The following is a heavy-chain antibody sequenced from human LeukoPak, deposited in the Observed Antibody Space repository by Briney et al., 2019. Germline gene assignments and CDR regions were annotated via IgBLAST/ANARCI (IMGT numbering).Heavy chain of an antibody. CDR2: IYHSGST. Sequence: SETLSLTCTVSGYSISSGYYWGWIRQPPGKGLEWIGSIYHSGSTYYNPSLKSRVTISVDTSKNQFSLKLSSVTAADTAVYYCARHITIFGVVMGFDPWGQGTLVTVSS. CDR1: GYSISSGYY. J-gene: IGHJ5*02. CDR3: ARHITIFGVVMGFDP. V-gene: IGHV4-38-2*02. D-gene: IGHD3-3*01.